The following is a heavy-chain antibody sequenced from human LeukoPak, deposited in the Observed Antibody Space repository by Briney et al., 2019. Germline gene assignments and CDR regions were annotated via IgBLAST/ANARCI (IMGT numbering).Heavy chain of an antibody. D-gene: IGHD3-10*01. J-gene: IGHJ6*02. Sequence: GESLKISCKASGYSFTSYWIGWVRQMPGKGLEWMGIIYPGDSDTGYSPSFQGQVTISADKSISTAYLQWSSLKASDTAMYYCASPLGVSGYYYGMDVWGQGTTVTVSS. CDR2: IYPGDSDT. V-gene: IGHV5-51*01. CDR3: ASPLGVSGYYYGMDV. CDR1: GYSFTSYW.